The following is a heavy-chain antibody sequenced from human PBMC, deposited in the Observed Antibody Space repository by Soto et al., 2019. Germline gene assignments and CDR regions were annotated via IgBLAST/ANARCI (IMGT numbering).Heavy chain of an antibody. CDR3: ARQSLGNIRLRGLDY. V-gene: IGHV3-33*01. D-gene: IGHD1-1*01. CDR2: IWYDGSNK. J-gene: IGHJ4*02. Sequence: QVQLVESGGGVVQPGRSLRLSCAASGFTFSDFAMHWVRQAPGKGLEWVAVIWYDGSNKYYVDSVKGRFTISRDDYKRTLYMQMNSLRAEDTAVYYCARQSLGNIRLRGLDYWGQGTQVTVSS. CDR1: GFTFSDFA.